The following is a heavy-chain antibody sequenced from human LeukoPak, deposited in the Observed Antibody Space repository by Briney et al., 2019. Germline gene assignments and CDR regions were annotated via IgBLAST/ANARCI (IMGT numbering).Heavy chain of an antibody. CDR3: ARVRAGDGYNPNSLDAFDI. CDR1: GFTFSDYY. CDR2: ISSSGSTI. D-gene: IGHD5-24*01. V-gene: IGHV3-11*01. Sequence: PGGSLRLSCAASGFTFSDYYMSWIRQAPGKGLEWVSYISSSGSTIYYADSMKGRFTISMDNAKNSLYLQMNSLRAEDTAVYYCARVRAGDGYNPNSLDAFDIWGQGTMVTVSS. J-gene: IGHJ3*02.